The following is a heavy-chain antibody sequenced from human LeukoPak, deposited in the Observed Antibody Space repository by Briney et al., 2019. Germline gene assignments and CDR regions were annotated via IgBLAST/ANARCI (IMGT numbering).Heavy chain of an antibody. Sequence: SGGSLRLSCAASGFTFSSYAMSWVRQAPGKGLEWVSAISGSGGSTYYADSVEGRFTISRDNSKNTLYLQMNSLRAEDTAVYYCAKDRGSTRNYYGMDVWGQGTTVTVSS. D-gene: IGHD2-2*01. CDR2: ISGSGGST. CDR3: AKDRGSTRNYYGMDV. J-gene: IGHJ6*02. CDR1: GFTFSSYA. V-gene: IGHV3-23*01.